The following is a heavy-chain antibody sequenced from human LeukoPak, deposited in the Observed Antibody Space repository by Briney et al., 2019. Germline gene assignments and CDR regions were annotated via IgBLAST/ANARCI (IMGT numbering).Heavy chain of an antibody. J-gene: IGHJ4*02. V-gene: IGHV3-7*01. CDR1: GFTFSSYW. CDR2: IKQDGSEK. Sequence: GGSLRLSCAASGFTFSSYWMSWGRQAPGKGLGWVANIKQDGSEKNYVDSVKGRFTISRDNAKNSLYLQMNSLRAEDTAVYYCARDLVSLGVVVPAAPLDYWGQGTLVTVSS. CDR3: ARDLVSLGVVVPAAPLDY. D-gene: IGHD2-2*01.